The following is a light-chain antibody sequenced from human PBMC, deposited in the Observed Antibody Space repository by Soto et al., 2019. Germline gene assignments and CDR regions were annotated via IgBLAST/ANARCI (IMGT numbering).Light chain of an antibody. V-gene: IGKV3-20*01. CDR2: GAS. CDR3: QQYGSLSWT. Sequence: PGQRATLYCRASPSVSSTYLAWYQQRPGQAPRLLIYGASTRATGIPDRFSGSGSGTDFTLTISRLEPEDFAVYYCQQYGSLSWTFGQGTKVEIK. CDR1: PSVSSTY. J-gene: IGKJ1*01.